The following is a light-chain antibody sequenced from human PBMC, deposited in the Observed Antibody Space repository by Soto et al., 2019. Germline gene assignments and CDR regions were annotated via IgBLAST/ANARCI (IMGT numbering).Light chain of an antibody. CDR2: DVT. Sequence: QSVLTQPASVSGSPGQSITISCTGTSSDIGGYNHVSWYQQHPGKAPKLLIYDVTNRPPGVSNRLSGSKSGSKESLIISGLQAEDEADYYCVSYTSRTTYVLGTGTKVTVL. CDR1: SSDIGGYNH. CDR3: VSYTSRTTYV. J-gene: IGLJ1*01. V-gene: IGLV2-14*01.